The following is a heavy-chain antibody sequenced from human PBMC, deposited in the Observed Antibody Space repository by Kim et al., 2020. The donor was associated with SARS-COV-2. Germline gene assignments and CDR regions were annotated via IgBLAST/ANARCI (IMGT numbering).Heavy chain of an antibody. CDR3: ALGYCSSTSCAYQNYYYYYGMDV. J-gene: IGHJ6*02. CDR2: ISSSSSYI. Sequence: GGSLRLSCAASGFTFSSYSMNWVRQAPGKGLEWVSSISSSSSYIYYADSVKGRFTISRDNAKNSLYLQMNSLRAEDTAVYYCALGYCSSTSCAYQNYYYYYGMDVWGQGTTVTVSS. CDR1: GFTFSSYS. D-gene: IGHD2-2*01. V-gene: IGHV3-21*01.